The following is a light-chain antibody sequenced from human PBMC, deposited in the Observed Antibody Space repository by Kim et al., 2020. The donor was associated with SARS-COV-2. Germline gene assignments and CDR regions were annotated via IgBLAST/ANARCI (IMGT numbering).Light chain of an antibody. CDR2: AAS. Sequence: DIQMTQSPSSLYASVGDRVTITCRSSQSIGTYSNWYQQKPGKAPELLIYAASTLQSGAPSRFSGSRSGTEFTLTISSLQPEDFATYYCQQSYHTPWTFGRGTKVDIK. J-gene: IGKJ1*01. V-gene: IGKV1-39*01. CDR3: QQSYHTPWT. CDR1: QSIGTY.